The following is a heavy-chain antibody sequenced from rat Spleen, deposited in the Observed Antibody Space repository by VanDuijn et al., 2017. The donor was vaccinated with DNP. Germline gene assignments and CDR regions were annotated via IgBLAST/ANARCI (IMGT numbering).Heavy chain of an antibody. J-gene: IGHJ2*01. CDR3: ARPDY. CDR2: ITYDGGGT. V-gene: IGHV5-7*01. Sequence: EVQLVESGGDLVQPGRSLKLSCVASGFTFRDYYMAWVRQAPTKGLEWVAYITYDGGGTYYGDSVKGRFTISRDNAKSTLYLQMDSLRSEDTATYYCARPDYWGQGVMVTVSS. CDR1: GFTFRDYY.